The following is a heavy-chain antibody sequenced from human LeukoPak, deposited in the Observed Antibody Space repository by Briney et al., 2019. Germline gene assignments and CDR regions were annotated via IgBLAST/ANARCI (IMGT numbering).Heavy chain of an antibody. J-gene: IGHJ4*02. CDR2: INPNSGGT. D-gene: IGHD6-6*01. Sequence: GASVKVSCKASGYTFTGYYMHWVRQAPGQGLEWMGRINPNSGGTNYAQKFQGRVTTTRDTSISTAYMELSRLRSDDTAVYYCAREPSIAARPGDYWGQGTLVTVSS. V-gene: IGHV1-2*06. CDR3: AREPSIAARPGDY. CDR1: GYTFTGYY.